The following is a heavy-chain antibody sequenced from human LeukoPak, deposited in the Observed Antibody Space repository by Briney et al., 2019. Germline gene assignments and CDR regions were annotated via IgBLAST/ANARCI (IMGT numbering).Heavy chain of an antibody. V-gene: IGHV1-69*05. CDR3: AGPLEWLFWKDAFDI. CDR2: IIPIFGTA. J-gene: IGHJ3*02. Sequence: SVKVSCKASGYTFTSYGISWVRQAPGQGLEWMGGIIPIFGTANYAQKFQGRVTITTDESTSTAYMELSSLRSEDTAVYYCAGPLEWLFWKDAFDIWGQGTMVTVSS. CDR1: GYTFTSYG. D-gene: IGHD3-3*01.